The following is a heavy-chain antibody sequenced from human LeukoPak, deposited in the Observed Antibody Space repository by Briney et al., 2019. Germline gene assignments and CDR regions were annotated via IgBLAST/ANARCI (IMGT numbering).Heavy chain of an antibody. V-gene: IGHV3-7*04. CDR3: VREPRDARDY. CDR2: INQDGGQK. D-gene: IGHD2-2*01. CDR1: RFTFSDCR. Sequence: PGGSLRLSCVASRFTFSDCRMNWVRQAPGKGLEWVANINQDGGQKYYVDSVRGRFTISRDNAKNSLFLQMNSLRGEDTAVYYCVREPRDARDYWGQGTLVTVSS. J-gene: IGHJ4*02.